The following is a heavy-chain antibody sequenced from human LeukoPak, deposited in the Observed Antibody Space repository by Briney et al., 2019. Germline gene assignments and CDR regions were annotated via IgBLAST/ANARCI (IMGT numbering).Heavy chain of an antibody. CDR1: GYSISSGYY. CDR3: ASASGASSSSYFDY. V-gene: IGHV4-38-2*01. CDR2: IYHSGST. D-gene: IGHD3-10*01. J-gene: IGHJ4*02. Sequence: KPSETLSLTCAVSGYSISSGYYWGWIRQPPGKGLEWIGSIYHSGSTYYNPSLKSRVTISVDTSKNQCSLKLSSVTAADTAVYYCASASGASSSSYFDYWGQGTLVTVSS.